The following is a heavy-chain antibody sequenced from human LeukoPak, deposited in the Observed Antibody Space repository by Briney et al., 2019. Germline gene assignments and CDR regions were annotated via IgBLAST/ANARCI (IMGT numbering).Heavy chain of an antibody. CDR1: GGTFSSYA. J-gene: IGHJ6*03. CDR3: ARDRIAVAGRKYYYYMDV. CDR2: IIPSLGTA. D-gene: IGHD6-19*01. V-gene: IGHV1-69*06. Sequence: SVKVSCKASGGTFSSYAISWVRQAPGQGLERMGGIIPSLGTANYAQKFKGRVTITADKSTSTAYMELSSLRSEDTAVYYCARDRIAVAGRKYYYYMDVWGKGTTVTVSS.